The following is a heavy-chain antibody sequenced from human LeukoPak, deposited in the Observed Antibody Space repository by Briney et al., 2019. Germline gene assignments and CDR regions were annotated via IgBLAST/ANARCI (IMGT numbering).Heavy chain of an antibody. CDR1: RYTFTGYF. V-gene: IGHV1-2*02. CDR2: INPNSGGR. J-gene: IGHJ6*03. Sequence: SVNVSCKASRYTFTGYFMHWVRQAPGHGGEWMGWINPNSGGRNYAQKFQGRVNMTRDTYISTAYMELSRLRSDDTAVYYCATHTLYYYYYYMDVWGKGTTVTISS. CDR3: ATHTLYYYYYYMDV.